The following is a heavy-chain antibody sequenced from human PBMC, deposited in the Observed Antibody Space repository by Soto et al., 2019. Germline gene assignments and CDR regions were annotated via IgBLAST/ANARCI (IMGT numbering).Heavy chain of an antibody. J-gene: IGHJ6*02. V-gene: IGHV1-69*13. CDR1: GGTFSSYR. Sequence: SVKVSCKASGGTFSSYRINWGRQAPGQGLEWVGGIVPIYRTADYAQKFQGRVTITAEESARTAYMELSSLRSEDTAVYYLANGMEEWGEGITVTVSS. CDR2: IVPIYRTA. D-gene: IGHD5-12*01. CDR3: ANGMEE.